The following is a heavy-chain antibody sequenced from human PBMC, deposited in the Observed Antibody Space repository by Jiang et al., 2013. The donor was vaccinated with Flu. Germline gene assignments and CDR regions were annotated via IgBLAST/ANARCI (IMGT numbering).Heavy chain of an antibody. CDR1: GFSLSTSGMC. Sequence: KPTQTLTLTCTFSGFSLSTSGMCVSWIRQPPGKALEWLARIDWDDDKYYSTSLRTRLTISKDTSKNQVVLTMTNMDPVDTATYYCARSEGYSSTYINPNFDYWGQGTLVTVSS. CDR3: ARSEGYSSTYINPNFDY. CDR2: IDWDDDK. D-gene: IGHD6-13*01. V-gene: IGHV2-70*11. J-gene: IGHJ4*02.